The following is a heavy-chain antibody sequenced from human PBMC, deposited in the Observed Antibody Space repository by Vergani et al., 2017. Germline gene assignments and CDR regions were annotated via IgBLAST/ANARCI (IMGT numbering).Heavy chain of an antibody. Sequence: QVQLQESGPGLVKPSETLSLTCTVSGGSISSYYWSWIRPPPGKGLEWIGYIYYSGSTNYNPSLKSRVTLSVDTSKNQFSLKLSSVTAADTAVYYCARAQDYYDSSGYVFDYWGQGTLVTVSS. CDR3: ARAQDYYDSSGYVFDY. D-gene: IGHD3-22*01. CDR1: GGSISSYY. J-gene: IGHJ4*02. CDR2: IYYSGST. V-gene: IGHV4-59*01.